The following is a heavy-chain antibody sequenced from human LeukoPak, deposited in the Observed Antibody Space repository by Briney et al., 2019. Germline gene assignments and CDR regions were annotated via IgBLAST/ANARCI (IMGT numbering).Heavy chain of an antibody. CDR2: ISSSSSYI. Sequence: GGSLRLSCAASGFTFSSYSMNWVRQAPGKGLEWVSSISSSSSYIYYADSVKGRFTISRDNAKNSLYLQMNSLRAEDTAVYYYARDLGDCSGGSCYLPDAFDIWGQGTMVTVSS. CDR3: ARDLGDCSGGSCYLPDAFDI. V-gene: IGHV3-21*01. J-gene: IGHJ3*02. D-gene: IGHD2-15*01. CDR1: GFTFSSYS.